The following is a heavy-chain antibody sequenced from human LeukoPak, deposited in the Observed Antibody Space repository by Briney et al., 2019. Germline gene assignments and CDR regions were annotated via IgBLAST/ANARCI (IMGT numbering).Heavy chain of an antibody. CDR2: IIPIFGTA. V-gene: IGHV1-69*01. CDR3: AGLDYDYIWGSYRQNDY. J-gene: IGHJ4*02. Sequence: ASVKVSCKASGGTFSSYAISWVRQAPGQGLEWMGGIIPIFGTANYAQKFQGRVTITADESTSTAYMELSSLRSEDTAVYYCAGLDYDYIWGSYRQNDYWGQGTLVTVSS. CDR1: GGTFSSYA. D-gene: IGHD3-16*02.